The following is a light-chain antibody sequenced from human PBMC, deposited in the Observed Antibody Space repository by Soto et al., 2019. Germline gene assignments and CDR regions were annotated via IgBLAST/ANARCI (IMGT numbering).Light chain of an antibody. CDR1: SSDVGDYNY. Sequence: QSALTQPPSASGSPGQSVTISCTGTSSDVGDYNYVSWYQHHPGKAPKLMFYEVNKRPSGVPDRFSGSKSGNTASLTVSGLQAEDEADYYCISYAGSNNVCPYVFGTGTKLTVL. J-gene: IGLJ1*01. CDR2: EVN. V-gene: IGLV2-8*01. CDR3: ISYAGSNNVCPYV.